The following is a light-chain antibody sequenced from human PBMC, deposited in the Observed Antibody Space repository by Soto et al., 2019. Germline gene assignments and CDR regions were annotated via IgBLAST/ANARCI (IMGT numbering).Light chain of an antibody. CDR2: DAS. CDR1: QSASSY. CDR3: QQHLGRHT. J-gene: IGKJ1*01. Sequence: EIVLTQSPATLSLSPGERATLSCRASQSASSYLAWYQQKPGQAPRLLIYDASNRATGIPARFSGSGSGTDFTLTISSLEPEDSAVYYCQQHLGRHTFGQGTKVDIK. V-gene: IGKV3-11*01.